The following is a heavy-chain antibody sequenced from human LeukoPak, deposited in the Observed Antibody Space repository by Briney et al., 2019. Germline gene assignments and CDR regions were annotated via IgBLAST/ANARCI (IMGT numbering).Heavy chain of an antibody. CDR1: GFTFSSYG. CDR2: ISYDGSNK. D-gene: IGHD4-17*01. V-gene: IGHV3-30*03. Sequence: PGRSLRLSCAASGFTFSSYGMHWVRQAPGKGLEWVAVISYDGSNKYYADSVKGRFTISRDNSKNTLYLQMNSLRAEDTAVYYCATYDYGALRYFDYWGQGTLVTVSS. CDR3: ATYDYGALRYFDY. J-gene: IGHJ4*02.